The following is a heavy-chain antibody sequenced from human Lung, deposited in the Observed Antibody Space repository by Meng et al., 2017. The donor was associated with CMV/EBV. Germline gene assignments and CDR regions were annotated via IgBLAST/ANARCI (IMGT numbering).Heavy chain of an antibody. CDR2: FYYRGNS. CDR3: ARGSYLAVEG. V-gene: IGHV4-59*01. CDR1: GGSINSYY. J-gene: IGHJ4*02. Sequence: QVQWREAGPGLVKPSETLYRTCTVSGGSINSYYWSWIRQPPGQGLEWLGYFYYRGNSNYNPSLKSRVTISVDTSKNLFSLNLTSVTAADAALYYCARGSYLAVEGWGLGTLVTVSS. D-gene: IGHD2-21*01.